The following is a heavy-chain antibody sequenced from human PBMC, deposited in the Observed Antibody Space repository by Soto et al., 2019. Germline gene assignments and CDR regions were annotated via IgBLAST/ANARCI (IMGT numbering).Heavy chain of an antibody. CDR1: GFTFSSFA. CDR3: AKEAGVASPGIAADHYYYPLDV. D-gene: IGHD6-13*01. V-gene: IGHV3-23*01. J-gene: IGHJ6*02. Sequence: GGSLRLACAASGFTFSSFARSWVRQAPGKGLDWVSAISGRGGSTYSADCVKGGFTISRDTSQDIMFLQMTTLTADDTDVYDCAKEAGVASPGIAADHYYYPLDVWGQGTAVTVSS. CDR2: ISGRGGST.